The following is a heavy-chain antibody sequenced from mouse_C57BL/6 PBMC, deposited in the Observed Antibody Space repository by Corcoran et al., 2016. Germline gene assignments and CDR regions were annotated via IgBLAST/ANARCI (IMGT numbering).Heavy chain of an antibody. V-gene: IGHV1-26*01. CDR2: INPNNGGT. J-gene: IGHJ3*01. Sequence: EVQLQQSGPELVKPGASVKISCKASGYTFTDYYMNWVKQSHGKSLEWIGDINPNNGGTSYNQKFKGKATLTVDKSSSTAYMELRSLTSEDSAVYYCAQNWDRALFAYWGQGTLVTVSA. D-gene: IGHD4-1*01. CDR1: GYTFTDYY. CDR3: AQNWDRALFAY.